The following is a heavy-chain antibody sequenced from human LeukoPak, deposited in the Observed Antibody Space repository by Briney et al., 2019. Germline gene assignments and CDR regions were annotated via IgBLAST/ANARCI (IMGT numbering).Heavy chain of an antibody. D-gene: IGHD1-26*01. CDR2: IYHSGSS. V-gene: IGHV4-38-2*02. Sequence: SETLSLTCTVPGYSISSGYYWGWIRQPPGKGLEWIVSIYHSGSSYYNPSLKSRVTISVDTSKNQFYLKLSSVTAADTAVYYCARGGSLRDLQNFDYWGQGTLVTVSS. CDR1: GYSISSGYY. CDR3: ARGGSLRDLQNFDY. J-gene: IGHJ4*02.